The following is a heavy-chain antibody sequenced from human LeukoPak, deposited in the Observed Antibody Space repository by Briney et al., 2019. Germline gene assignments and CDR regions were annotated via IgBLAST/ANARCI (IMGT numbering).Heavy chain of an antibody. V-gene: IGHV3-20*04. D-gene: IGHD4-17*01. CDR1: GFTFGNYG. CDR3: ARAQTYGDSRLLLDY. Sequence: GGSLRLSCAASGFTFGNYGMSWVRQAPGKGLEWVSGINWNGGSTGYADSVEGRFTISRDNAENSQYLQMNSLRVEDTALYYCARAQTYGDSRLLLDYWGQGTLVTVSS. CDR2: INWNGGST. J-gene: IGHJ4*02.